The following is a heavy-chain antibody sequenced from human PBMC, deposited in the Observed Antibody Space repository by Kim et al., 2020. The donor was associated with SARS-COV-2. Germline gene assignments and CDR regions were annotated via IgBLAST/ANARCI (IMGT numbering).Heavy chain of an antibody. CDR1: GFTFNSYA. J-gene: IGHJ1*01. V-gene: IGHV3-23*01. CDR2: IRGSGGST. Sequence: GGSLRLSCAASGFTFNSYAMSWVRQAPGKGLEWVSGIRGSGGSTKYADSVKGRFSISRDNSKNTLYLQMDSLRAEDTAVYYCAKVTSGSSGWFEYFQHWGQGTLGTVSS. D-gene: IGHD6-19*01. CDR3: AKVTSGSSGWFEYFQH.